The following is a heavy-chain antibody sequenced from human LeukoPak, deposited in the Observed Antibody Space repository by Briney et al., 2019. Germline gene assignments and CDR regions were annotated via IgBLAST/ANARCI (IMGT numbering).Heavy chain of an antibody. CDR3: HALWFGELSRDY. V-gene: IGHV3-48*03. J-gene: IGHJ4*02. Sequence: QSAGSLRLSCAASEFTFSSFEMNWVRQAPRKGLEWVSYISSSGSTIYYADSVKGRFTISRDNAKNSLYLQMNNLRAEDTAVYYCHALWFGELSRDYWGQGTLVTVSS. D-gene: IGHD3-10*01. CDR2: ISSSGSTI. CDR1: EFTFSSFE.